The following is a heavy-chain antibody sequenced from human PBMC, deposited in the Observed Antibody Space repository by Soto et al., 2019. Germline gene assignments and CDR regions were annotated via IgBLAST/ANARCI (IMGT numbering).Heavy chain of an antibody. Sequence: GGSLRLSCAASGFTVSSNYMSWVRQAPGKGLEWVSVIYSGGSTYYADSVKGRFTISRDNSKNTLYLQMNSLRAEDTAVYYCARYRLFDYGATNDAFDIWGQGTMVTVSS. CDR3: ARYRLFDYGATNDAFDI. J-gene: IGHJ3*02. CDR2: IYSGGST. V-gene: IGHV3-66*01. CDR1: GFTVSSNY. D-gene: IGHD4-17*01.